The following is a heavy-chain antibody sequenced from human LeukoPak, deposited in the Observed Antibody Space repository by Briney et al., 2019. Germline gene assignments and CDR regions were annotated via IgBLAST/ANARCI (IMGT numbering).Heavy chain of an antibody. V-gene: IGHV3-64*01. D-gene: IGHD6-6*01. CDR1: GFTFSSYA. J-gene: IGHJ4*02. CDR3: ARVSSSSSGPFDY. CDR2: ISSNGGST. Sequence: PGGSLRLSCAASGFTFSSYAMHWVRQAPGKGLEYVSAISSNGGSTYYANSVKGGFTISRDNSKNTLYLQMGSLRAEDMAVYYCARVSSSSSGPFDYWGQGTLVTVSS.